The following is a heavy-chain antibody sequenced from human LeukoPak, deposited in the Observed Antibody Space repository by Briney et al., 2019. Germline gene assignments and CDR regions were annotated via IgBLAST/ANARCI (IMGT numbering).Heavy chain of an antibody. CDR2: ISGSDGST. CDR3: AKDQDSSGYYYLIDY. J-gene: IGHJ4*02. Sequence: GGSLRLSCAASGFSFSSYAMSWVRQAPGKGLEWVSGISGSDGSTYYADSVKGRFTISRDNSKNTLYLQMNSLRAEDTAVYYCAKDQDSSGYYYLIDYWGQGTLVTVSS. V-gene: IGHV3-23*01. CDR1: GFSFSSYA. D-gene: IGHD3-22*01.